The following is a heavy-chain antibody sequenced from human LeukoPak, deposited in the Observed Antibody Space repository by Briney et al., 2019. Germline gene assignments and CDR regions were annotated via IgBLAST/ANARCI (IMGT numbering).Heavy chain of an antibody. J-gene: IGHJ4*02. CDR2: INSDGSTT. D-gene: IGHD4-17*01. CDR1: GFTFSTYF. Sequence: GGSLRLSCAASGFTFSTYFMHWVRQAPGKGLEWVSRINSDGSTTSLADSVKGRFTISRDNAKNTLYLQMDSLRAEDTAVYFCARGVHYGSDYWGQGTLVTVSS. CDR3: ARGVHYGSDY. V-gene: IGHV3-74*01.